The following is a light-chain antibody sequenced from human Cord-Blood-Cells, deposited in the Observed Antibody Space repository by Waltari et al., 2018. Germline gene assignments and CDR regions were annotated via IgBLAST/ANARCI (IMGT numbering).Light chain of an antibody. CDR3: QQYNNWPPN. CDR2: GAS. V-gene: IGKV3-15*01. J-gene: IGKJ5*01. CDR1: QSVSSN. Sequence: EIVMTQSPATLSVSPGERATLPCRASQSVSSNLAWYQQKPGQAPRLLIYGASTRATGIPARFSGSGSGTEFTLTISSLQSEDFAVYYCQQYNNWPPNFGQGTRLEIK.